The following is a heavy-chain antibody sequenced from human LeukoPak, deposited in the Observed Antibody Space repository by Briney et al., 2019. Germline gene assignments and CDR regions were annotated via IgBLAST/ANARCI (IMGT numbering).Heavy chain of an antibody. D-gene: IGHD6-19*01. CDR2: ISGDGSST. CDR1: GFTFSSNW. V-gene: IGHV3-74*01. Sequence: GGSLRLSCAASGFTFSSNWMHWVRQAPGKGLVWVSRISGDGSSTIYADSVKGRFTISRDNAKNTLYLQMNSLRAEDTAVYYCARATTSGWSPRGYFDLWGRGTLVTVSS. CDR3: ARATTSGWSPRGYFDL. J-gene: IGHJ2*01.